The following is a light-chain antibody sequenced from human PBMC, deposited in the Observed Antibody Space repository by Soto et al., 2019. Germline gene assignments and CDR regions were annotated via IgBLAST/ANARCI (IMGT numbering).Light chain of an antibody. V-gene: IGLV2-14*01. CDR1: SSDVGGYNY. J-gene: IGLJ1*01. CDR3: SSYTITSTRYV. Sequence: QSVLTQPASVSGSPGQSITISRTGTSSDVGGYNYVSWYQHHPGKAPRLMIYEVSNRPSGVSNRFSGSKSGNTASLTISGLQAEDESDYYCSSYTITSTRYVFGTGTKVTV. CDR2: EVS.